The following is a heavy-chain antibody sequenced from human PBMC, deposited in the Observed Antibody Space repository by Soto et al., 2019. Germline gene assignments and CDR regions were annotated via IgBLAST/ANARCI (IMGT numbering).Heavy chain of an antibody. Sequence: SETLSLTCSVSGGSISGYYWSWIRQAPGKGLEWIGYVYDTGSTSYNPSLQSRVTISVDTSKKQFSLSLRLVTAADTAVYFCARSIAVPSSHIDHWGQGTRVTVSS. V-gene: IGHV4-59*01. CDR1: GGSISGYY. CDR2: VYDTGST. CDR3: ARSIAVPSSHIDH. J-gene: IGHJ4*02. D-gene: IGHD6-6*01.